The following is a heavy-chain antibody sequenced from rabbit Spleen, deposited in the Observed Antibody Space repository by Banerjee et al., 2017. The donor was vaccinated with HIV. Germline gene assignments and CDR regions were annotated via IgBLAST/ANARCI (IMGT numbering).Heavy chain of an antibody. CDR2: IDAGGSGKT. V-gene: IGHV1S47*01. J-gene: IGHJ4*01. Sequence: EESGGDLVQPEGSLTLTCKASGFDFSSNAMCWVRQAPGKRPEWIACIDAGGSGKTYYATWAKGRFTISKSTSLNTVTLQMTSLTAADTATYFCARDADRAYPDYFTLWGPGTLVTVS. CDR3: ARDADRAYPDYFTL. D-gene: IGHD4-2*01. CDR1: GFDFSSNA.